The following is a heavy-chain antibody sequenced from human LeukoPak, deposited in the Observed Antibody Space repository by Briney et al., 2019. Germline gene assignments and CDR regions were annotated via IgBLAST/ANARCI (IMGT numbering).Heavy chain of an antibody. J-gene: IGHJ4*02. CDR3: TRDLCSSTSCYAPFDY. V-gene: IGHV3-49*04. D-gene: IGHD2-2*01. CDR2: IRSKAYGGTT. Sequence: GGSLKLSCTASGFTFGDYAMSWVRQAPGKGLEWVAFIRSKAYGGTTEYAASVKGRFTISRDDSKSIAYLQMNSLKTEDTAVYYCTRDLCSSTSCYAPFDYWGQGTLVTVSS. CDR1: GFTFGDYA.